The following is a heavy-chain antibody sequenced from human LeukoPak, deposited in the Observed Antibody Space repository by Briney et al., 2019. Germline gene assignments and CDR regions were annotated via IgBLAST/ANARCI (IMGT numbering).Heavy chain of an antibody. J-gene: IGHJ3*02. CDR2: IYTSGST. Sequence: KPSETLSLTCTVPGGSISTYYWSWIRQPSGRGLEWIGRIYTSGSTNYNPSLKSRVTISVDTSKNQFSLKLTSVTAADTAVYYCARGPYKYDGSGAFDIWGQGTMVTVSS. D-gene: IGHD3-22*01. CDR3: ARGPYKYDGSGAFDI. V-gene: IGHV4-4*07. CDR1: GGSISTYY.